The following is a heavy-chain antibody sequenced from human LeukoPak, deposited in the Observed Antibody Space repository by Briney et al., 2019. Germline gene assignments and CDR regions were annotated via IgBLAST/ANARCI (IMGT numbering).Heavy chain of an antibody. CDR3: ARVHLAPTTCYDFWSGYYGPKTVNNWFDP. D-gene: IGHD3-3*01. J-gene: IGHJ5*02. CDR2: MNPNSGNT. CDR1: GYTFTSYD. Sequence: GASVKVSCKASGYTFTSYDINWVRQATGQGLEWMGWMNPNSGNTGYAQKFQGRVTMTRNTSISTAYMELSSLRSEDTAVYYCARVHLAPTTCYDFWSGYYGPKTVNNWFDPWGQGTLVTVSS. V-gene: IGHV1-8*01.